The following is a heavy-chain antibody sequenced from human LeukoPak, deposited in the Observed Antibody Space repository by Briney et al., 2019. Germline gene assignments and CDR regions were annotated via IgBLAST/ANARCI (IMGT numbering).Heavy chain of an antibody. CDR2: IYHSGST. CDR1: GGSISSGGYS. D-gene: IGHD3-10*01. V-gene: IGHV4-30-2*01. J-gene: IGHJ6*02. Sequence: SQTLSLTCAVSGGSISSGGYSWSWIRQPPGKGLEWIGYIYHSGSTYYNPSLKSRVTISVDTSKNQFSLKLSSVTAADTAVYYCAREGITMVRGVKRSYYGMDVWGQGTTVTVSS. CDR3: AREGITMVRGVKRSYYGMDV.